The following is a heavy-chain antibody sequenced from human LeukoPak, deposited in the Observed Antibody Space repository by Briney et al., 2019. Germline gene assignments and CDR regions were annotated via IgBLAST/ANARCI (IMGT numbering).Heavy chain of an antibody. CDR1: GFTFSSYA. CDR2: ISYDGRNK. CDR3: ARDFPPVYYYGSGSFV. V-gene: IGHV3-30*04. D-gene: IGHD3-10*01. Sequence: PGRSLRLSCAASGFTFSSYAMNWVRQAPGKGLEWVAVISYDGRNKYYADSVKGRFTISRDNSKNTLYLQMNSLRAEDTAVYYCARDFPPVYYYGSGSFVGGQGTLVTVSS. J-gene: IGHJ4*02.